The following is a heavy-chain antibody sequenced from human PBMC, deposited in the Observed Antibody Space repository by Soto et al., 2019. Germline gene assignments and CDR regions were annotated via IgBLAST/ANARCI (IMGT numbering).Heavy chain of an antibody. Sequence: EVQLVESGGGLVQPGGSLRLSCAASGFTLSSYWMHWVRQAPGKGLVWVSRISREGSSTAYADSVKGRFTISRDNAKNTLNLQMNSLRAEDTAVYYCTRGQAGPYGMDVWGQGTMVTVSS. CDR3: TRGQAGPYGMDV. CDR1: GFTLSSYW. V-gene: IGHV3-74*01. J-gene: IGHJ6*02. CDR2: ISREGSST.